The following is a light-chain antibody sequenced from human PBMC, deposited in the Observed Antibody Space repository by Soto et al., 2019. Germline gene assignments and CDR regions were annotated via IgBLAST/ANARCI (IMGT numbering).Light chain of an antibody. CDR2: LGS. CDR3: MQALQTPLT. Sequence: DIVMTQSPLYLPVTPGEPASISCRSSQSLLHSNGYNYFDWYLQKPGQSPQLLIYLGSSRASGVPDRFNGSGSGTDFTLKISRVEAEDVGVYYCMQALQTPLTFGQGTRLEIK. J-gene: IGKJ5*01. CDR1: QSLLHSNGYNY. V-gene: IGKV2-28*01.